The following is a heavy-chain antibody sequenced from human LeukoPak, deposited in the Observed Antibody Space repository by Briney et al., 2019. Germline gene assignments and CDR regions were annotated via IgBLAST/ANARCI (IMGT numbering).Heavy chain of an antibody. D-gene: IGHD3-10*01. Sequence: PSETLSLTCTVSGVSISSGSYYWSCIRQPAGKGLEWIGRVYTSRSTNYNPSLKSRVTISVDTSKNQFSLKLSSVTAADTAVSYCAGGVTIVRGTSKHFDYWGQGTLVTVSS. V-gene: IGHV4-61*02. CDR1: GVSISSGSYY. J-gene: IGHJ4*02. CDR2: VYTSRST. CDR3: AGGVTIVRGTSKHFDY.